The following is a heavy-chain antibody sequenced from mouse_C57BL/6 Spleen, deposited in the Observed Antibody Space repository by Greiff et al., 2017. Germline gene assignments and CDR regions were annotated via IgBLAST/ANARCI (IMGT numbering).Heavy chain of an antibody. CDR1: GYTFTSYW. V-gene: IGHV1-61*01. D-gene: IGHD2-2*01. CDR3: AREGLRGDYAMDY. J-gene: IGHJ4*01. Sequence: VQLQQPGAELVRPGSSVKLSCKASGYTFTSYWMDWVKQRPGQGLEWIGNIYPSDSETHYNQKFKDKATLTVDKSSSTAYMQLSSLTSEDSAVYYCAREGLRGDYAMDYWGQGTSVTVSS. CDR2: IYPSDSET.